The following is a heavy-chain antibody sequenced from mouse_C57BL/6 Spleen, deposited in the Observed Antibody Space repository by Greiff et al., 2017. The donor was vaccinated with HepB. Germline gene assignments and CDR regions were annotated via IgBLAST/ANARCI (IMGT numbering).Heavy chain of an antibody. D-gene: IGHD1-1*01. J-gene: IGHJ4*01. V-gene: IGHV1-85*01. CDR1: GYTFTSYD. CDR2: IYPRDGST. Sequence: QVQLQQSGPELVKPGASVKLSCKASGYTFTSYDINWVKQRPGQGLEWIGWIYPRDGSTKYNEKFKGKATLTVDTSSSTAHMELHSLTSEDSAVYFCARPITTVVGGAMDYWGQGTSVTVSS. CDR3: ARPITTVVGGAMDY.